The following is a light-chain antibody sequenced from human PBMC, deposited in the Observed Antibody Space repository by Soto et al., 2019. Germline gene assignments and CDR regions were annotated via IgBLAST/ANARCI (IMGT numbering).Light chain of an antibody. V-gene: IGKV3-15*01. CDR2: GAS. J-gene: IGKJ1*01. CDR1: QSVSSN. Sequence: EIVMTQSPATLSVSTGERATLSCMASQSVSSNLAWYQQKPGQAPRLLIYGASTRASGIPARFSGSGSGTEFTLTISSLQSEDFAVYYCQQYNNWSRTFGQGTKVDIK. CDR3: QQYNNWSRT.